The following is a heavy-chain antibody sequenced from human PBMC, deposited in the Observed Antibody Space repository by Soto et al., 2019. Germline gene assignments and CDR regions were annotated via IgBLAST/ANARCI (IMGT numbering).Heavy chain of an antibody. CDR2: ISYDGSNK. V-gene: IGHV3-30-3*01. CDR1: GFTFSSYA. Sequence: QVQLVESGGGVVQPGRSLRLSCGASGFTFSSYAMHWVRQAPGKGLEWVAVISYDGSNKYYADSVKGRFTISRDNSKNTLYLQMNSLRAEDTAVYYCARDLYYYDSSGLVDYWGQGTLVTVSS. CDR3: ARDLYYYDSSGLVDY. D-gene: IGHD3-22*01. J-gene: IGHJ4*02.